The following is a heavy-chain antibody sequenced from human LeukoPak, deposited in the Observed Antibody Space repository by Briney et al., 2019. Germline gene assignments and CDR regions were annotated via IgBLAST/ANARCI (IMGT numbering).Heavy chain of an antibody. CDR1: GYTFTGYY. J-gene: IGHJ3*02. D-gene: IGHD3-22*01. Sequence: ASVTVSCKASGYTFTGYYIHWVRQAPGQGLDWMGRINPNNGGTNYARKFQGRVTMTRDMSMSTAYMELSRLRSDDTAVYYCAGEDNSSGYRPFDIWGQGTMVTVPS. V-gene: IGHV1-2*06. CDR3: AGEDNSSGYRPFDI. CDR2: INPNNGGT.